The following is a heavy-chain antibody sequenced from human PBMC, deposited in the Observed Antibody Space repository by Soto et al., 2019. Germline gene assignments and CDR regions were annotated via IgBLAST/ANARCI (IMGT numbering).Heavy chain of an antibody. Sequence: EVQLLESGGGFVQPGGSLRISCAASGFTFNIYSMTWLRQAPGKGLEWVSTISGSGGSTYYTESVKGRFTISRDNSKNTLFLKMSSLRAEDTAAYYCAKDWTSIWGQGTMVTVSS. CDR3: AKDWTSI. J-gene: IGHJ3*02. D-gene: IGHD3-3*01. CDR2: ISGSGGST. V-gene: IGHV3-23*01. CDR1: GFTFNIYS.